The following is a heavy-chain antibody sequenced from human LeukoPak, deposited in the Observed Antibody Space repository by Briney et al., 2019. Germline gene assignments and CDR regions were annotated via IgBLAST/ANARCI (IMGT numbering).Heavy chain of an antibody. J-gene: IGHJ4*02. CDR1: GYSISSGYY. V-gene: IGHV4-38-2*02. D-gene: IGHD1-1*01. CDR3: ARLDGYFDY. CDR2: VHQSGAT. Sequence: SETLSLTCNVSGYSISSGYYWGWIRQPPGKGLEWTATVHQSGATYYNPSLKSRVIISVDTSNNRFSLKLSSVTAADTAVYYCARLDGYFDYWGQGTLVTVSS.